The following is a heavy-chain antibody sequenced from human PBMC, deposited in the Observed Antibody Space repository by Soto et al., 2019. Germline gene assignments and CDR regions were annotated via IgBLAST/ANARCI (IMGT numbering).Heavy chain of an antibody. J-gene: IGHJ5*02. D-gene: IGHD3-3*01. V-gene: IGHV1-24*01. Sequence: ASVKVSCKVSGYTLTELSMHWVRQAPGKGLEWMGGFDPEDGETIYAQKFQGRVTMTEDTSTDTAYMELSSLRSEDTAVYYCATARITIFGVVIVPAWFDPWGQGTLVTVSS. CDR1: GYTLTELS. CDR2: FDPEDGET. CDR3: ATARITIFGVVIVPAWFDP.